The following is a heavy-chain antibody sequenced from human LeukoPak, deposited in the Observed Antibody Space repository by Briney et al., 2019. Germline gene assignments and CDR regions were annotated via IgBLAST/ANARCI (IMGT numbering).Heavy chain of an antibody. D-gene: IGHD3-22*01. V-gene: IGHV4-59*01. CDR2: IQYSGST. J-gene: IGHJ3*02. CDR1: GGSISSYY. CDR3: ARARYTMIVVPDI. Sequence: SETLSLTCTVSGGSISSYYWSWIRQPPGKGLEWIGNIQYSGSTNYNPSLKSRVTISVDTSKNQFSLKLSSVTAADTAVYYCARARYTMIVVPDIWGQGTMVTVSS.